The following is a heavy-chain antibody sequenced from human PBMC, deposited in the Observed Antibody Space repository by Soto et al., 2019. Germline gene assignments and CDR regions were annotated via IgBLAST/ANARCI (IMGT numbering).Heavy chain of an antibody. V-gene: IGHV1-69*01. CDR2: ILPIFGTT. J-gene: IGHJ6*02. D-gene: IGHD7-27*01. Sequence: QVQLVQSGAEVKKPGSSGKVSCKASGGTFNTYNINWVRQAPGQGLEWMGGILPIFGTTNYAQRFQGRVTITADDSTSTAYMELSSLRSEDTAVYYCARDETGDSYYYYYGMDVWGQGTTVTVTS. CDR3: ARDETGDSYYYYYGMDV. CDR1: GGTFNTYN.